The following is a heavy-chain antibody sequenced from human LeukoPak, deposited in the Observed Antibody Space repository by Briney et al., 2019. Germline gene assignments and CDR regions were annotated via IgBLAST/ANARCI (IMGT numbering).Heavy chain of an antibody. CDR3: ARRGKYYYGSGSYYTRGYFDY. CDR2: INHSGST. D-gene: IGHD3-10*01. V-gene: IGHV4-34*01. J-gene: IGHJ4*02. Sequence: SETLSLTCAVYGGSFSGYYWSWIRQPPGKGLEWIGEINHSGSTNYNPSLKSRVTISVDTSKNQFSLKLSSVTAADTAVYYCARRGKYYYGSGSYYTRGYFDYWGQGTLATVSS. CDR1: GGSFSGYY.